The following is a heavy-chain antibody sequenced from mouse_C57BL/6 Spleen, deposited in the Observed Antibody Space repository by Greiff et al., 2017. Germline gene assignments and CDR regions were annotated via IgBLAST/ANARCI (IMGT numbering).Heavy chain of an antibody. V-gene: IGHV1-22*01. CDR3: ARPYYYGSSPAWFAY. CDR2: INPNNGGT. Sequence: EVQLQQSGPELVKPGASVKMSCKASGYTFTDYNMHWVKQSHGKSLEWIGYINPNNGGTSYNQKFKGKATVTVTKSSRTAYMELRSLTSEDSAVYYCARPYYYGSSPAWFAYWGQGTLVTVSA. CDR1: GYTFTDYN. J-gene: IGHJ3*01. D-gene: IGHD1-1*01.